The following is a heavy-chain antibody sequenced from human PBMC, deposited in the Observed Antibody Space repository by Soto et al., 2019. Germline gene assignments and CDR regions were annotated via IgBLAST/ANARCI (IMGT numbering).Heavy chain of an antibody. D-gene: IGHD6-6*01. Sequence: GESLKISCQASRYSFTAYWITWVRQMPGKVLEWMATIDPSDSYVDYSPSFRGHVTFSVDRSITTVYLQWHSLKASDSAMYFCTRRASSSFYHFDFGGQGALVT. CDR3: TRRASSSFYHFDF. J-gene: IGHJ4*02. CDR2: IDPSDSYV. V-gene: IGHV5-10-1*01. CDR1: RYSFTAYW.